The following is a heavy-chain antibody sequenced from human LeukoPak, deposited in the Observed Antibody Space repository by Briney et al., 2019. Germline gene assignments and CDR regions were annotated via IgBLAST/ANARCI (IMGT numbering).Heavy chain of an antibody. CDR1: GGTFSSYA. Sequence: GASVKVSCKASGGTFSSYAISWVRQAPGQGLEWMGGIIPIFGTANYAQKFQGRVTITADESTSTAYMGLNSLRAEDTAVYYCAKDRRFSSGFKFTNAFDIWGQGTMVTVSS. V-gene: IGHV1-69*13. CDR3: AKDRRFSSGFKFTNAFDI. J-gene: IGHJ3*02. CDR2: IIPIFGTA. D-gene: IGHD3-22*01.